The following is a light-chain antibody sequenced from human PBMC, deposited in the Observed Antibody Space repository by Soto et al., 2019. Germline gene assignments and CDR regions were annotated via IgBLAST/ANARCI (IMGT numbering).Light chain of an antibody. CDR3: CSYAGYYTWV. J-gene: IGLJ3*02. V-gene: IGLV2-11*01. CDR1: SSDVGGYNF. Sequence: QSALTQPRSVSGSPGQSVTISCTGTSSDVGGYNFVSWYQQHPGKAPKLMIYDVSKRPSGVPDHFSGSKSGNTASLTISGLQAEDEADYYCCSYAGYYTWVFGGGTKVTVL. CDR2: DVS.